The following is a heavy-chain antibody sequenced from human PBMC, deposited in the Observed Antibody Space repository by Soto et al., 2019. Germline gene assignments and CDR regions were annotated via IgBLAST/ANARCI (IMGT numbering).Heavy chain of an antibody. CDR3: ARGFGVEIAAAGTNFDY. CDR1: GGSFSGYY. D-gene: IGHD6-13*01. Sequence: SETLSLTCAVYGGSFSGYYWSWIRQPPGKGLEWIGEINHSGSTNYNPSLKSRVTISVDTSKNQFSLKLSSVTAADTAVYYCARGFGVEIAAAGTNFDYWGQGNLVTVSS. V-gene: IGHV4-34*01. CDR2: INHSGST. J-gene: IGHJ4*02.